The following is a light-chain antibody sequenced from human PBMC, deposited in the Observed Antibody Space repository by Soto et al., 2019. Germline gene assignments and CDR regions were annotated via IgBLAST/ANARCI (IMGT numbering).Light chain of an antibody. Sequence: EIVLTRSLATLSVSPGERVTFSCLASQSVSTRLAWYQQKPGQAPRLLIYGASSRATGIPDRFSGSGSGTDFTLTISRLEPEDFAVYYCQQYGSSLTWTFGQGTKVDIK. CDR1: QSVSTR. CDR2: GAS. V-gene: IGKV3-20*01. CDR3: QQYGSSLTWT. J-gene: IGKJ1*01.